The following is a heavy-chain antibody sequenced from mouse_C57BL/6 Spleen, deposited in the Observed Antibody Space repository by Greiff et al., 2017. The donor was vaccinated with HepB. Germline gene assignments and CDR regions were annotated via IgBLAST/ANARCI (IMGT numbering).Heavy chain of an antibody. V-gene: IGHV1-82*01. CDR2: IYPGDGDT. D-gene: IGHD2-2*01. CDR1: GYAFSSSW. CDR3: AREGGGLPFAY. J-gene: IGHJ3*01. Sequence: QVQLKQSGPELVKPGASVKISCKASGYAFSSSWMNWVKQRPGKGLEWIGRIYPGDGDTNYNGKFKGKATLTADKSSSTAYMQLSSLTSEDSAVYFCAREGGGLPFAYWGQGTLVTVSA.